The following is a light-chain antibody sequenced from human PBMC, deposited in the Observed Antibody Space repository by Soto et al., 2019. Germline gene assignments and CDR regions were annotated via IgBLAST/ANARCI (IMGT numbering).Light chain of an antibody. CDR2: AAS. V-gene: IGKV3-20*01. Sequence: EIVLTQSAGTLSLSPGDRATLSCGASQNLGSGYLAWYQQKPGQAPRILIYAASSRATGIPDRFSGSGYGTDFSLTISRLETEDFAVYYCQQYDTSPRTFGQGTKVDIK. CDR1: QNLGSGY. CDR3: QQYDTSPRT. J-gene: IGKJ1*01.